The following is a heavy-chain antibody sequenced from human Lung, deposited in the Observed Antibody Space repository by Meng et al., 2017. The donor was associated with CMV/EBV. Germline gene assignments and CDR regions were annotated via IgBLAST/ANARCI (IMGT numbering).Heavy chain of an antibody. CDR3: ARIPVDTTFFIQEFYFDS. CDR1: LSKCW. J-gene: IGHJ4*02. D-gene: IGHD5-18*01. CDR2: IKEDGNGK. Sequence: LSKCWMGGVRQAPGKGLEWVANIKEDGNGKYYVDAVKGRLTISRDDAKNTLYLQMSSLRVGDTAVYYCARIPVDTTFFIQEFYFDSWGLGTLVTVSS. V-gene: IGHV3-7*01.